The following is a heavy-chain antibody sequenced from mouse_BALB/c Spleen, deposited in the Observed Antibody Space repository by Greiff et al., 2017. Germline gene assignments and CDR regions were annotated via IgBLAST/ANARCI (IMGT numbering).Heavy chain of an antibody. CDR2: ISSGGSYT. CDR3: ARRITTEYYAMDY. D-gene: IGHD2-4*01. J-gene: IGHJ4*01. Sequence: EVMLVESGGGLVKPGGSLKLSCAASGFTFSSYAMSWVRQTPEKRLEWVATISSGGSYTYYPDSVKGRFTISRDNAKNTLYLQMSSLRSEDTAMYYCARRITTEYYAMDYWGQGTSVTVAS. CDR1: GFTFSSYA. V-gene: IGHV5-9-1*01.